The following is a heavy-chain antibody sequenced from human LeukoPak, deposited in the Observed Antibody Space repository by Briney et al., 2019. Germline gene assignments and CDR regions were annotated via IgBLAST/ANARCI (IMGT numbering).Heavy chain of an antibody. D-gene: IGHD1-26*01. Sequence: SQTLSLTCAVSGASVSRGGYYWSWIRQHPGKGLEWIGYIYYNGGTYYNPSLRSRVTISLDTSKNHFSLKLSPVTVADTAVYYCATEGDTTPGVDCGRGTLVTVSS. CDR3: ATEGDTTPGVD. V-gene: IGHV4-31*11. J-gene: IGHJ4*02. CDR2: IYYNGGT. CDR1: GASVSRGGYY.